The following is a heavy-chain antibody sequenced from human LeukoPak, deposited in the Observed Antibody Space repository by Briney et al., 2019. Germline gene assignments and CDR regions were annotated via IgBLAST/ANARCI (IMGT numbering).Heavy chain of an antibody. J-gene: IGHJ3*02. CDR1: GYSISSGYY. CDR3: ARRNAFDI. CDR2: IYHSGST. Sequence: SETLSLTCAVSGYSISSGYYGGWIRQPPGKGLEWIGSIYHSGSTYYNPSLKSRVTISVDTSKNQFSLKLSSVTAADTAVYYCARRNAFDIWGQGTMVTVSS. V-gene: IGHV4-38-2*01.